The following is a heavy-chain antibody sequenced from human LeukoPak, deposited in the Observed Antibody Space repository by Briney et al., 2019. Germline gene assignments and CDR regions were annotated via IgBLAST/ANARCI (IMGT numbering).Heavy chain of an antibody. J-gene: IGHJ4*02. Sequence: ASVKVSCKASGYTFTGYYMHWVRQAPGQGLEWMGWINPNSGGTNYAQKFQGRVTMTRDTSISTAYMELSRLRSDDTAVYYCAREPPQDSSGEFDYWGQRTLVTVSS. CDR1: GYTFTGYY. V-gene: IGHV1-2*02. CDR2: INPNSGGT. D-gene: IGHD6-19*01. CDR3: AREPPQDSSGEFDY.